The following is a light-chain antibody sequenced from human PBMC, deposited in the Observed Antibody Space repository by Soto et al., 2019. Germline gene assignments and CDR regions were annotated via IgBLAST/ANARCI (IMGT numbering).Light chain of an antibody. CDR2: EVS. Sequence: QSALTQPPSASGSPGQSVTISCTGTSSDVGAYKYVSWYQQHPGQAPKLMIYEVSNRPSGVPDRFSGSKSGNTASLTVSGLQAEDEADYYCTSYAGSNNLLFGGGTKLTVL. CDR3: TSYAGSNNLL. J-gene: IGLJ2*01. CDR1: SSDVGAYKY. V-gene: IGLV2-8*01.